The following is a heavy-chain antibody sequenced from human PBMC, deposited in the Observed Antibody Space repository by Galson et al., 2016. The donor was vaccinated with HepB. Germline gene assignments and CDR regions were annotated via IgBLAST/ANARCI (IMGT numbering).Heavy chain of an antibody. V-gene: IGHV3-7*03. J-gene: IGHJ6*02. CDR2: IKQDGNEK. CDR1: GFTFSNYW. Sequence: SLRLSCAASGFTFSNYWMSWVRQAPGKGLEWVANIKQDGNEKYYVDSVKGRFTISIANAQNTLYLQMNSLRAEDTAVYYCARDPGARHSMNVWGQRTTATVTS. D-gene: IGHD3-10*01. CDR3: ARDPGARHSMNV.